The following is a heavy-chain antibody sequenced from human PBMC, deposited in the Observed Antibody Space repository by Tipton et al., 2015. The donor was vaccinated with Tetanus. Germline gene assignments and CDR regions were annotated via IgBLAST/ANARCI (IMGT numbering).Heavy chain of an antibody. V-gene: IGHV4-61*08. J-gene: IGHJ3*01. CDR2: IFHSGST. CDR3: ARRSYCSSSRCFDAFDL. CDR1: GDSLSNGDYY. D-gene: IGHD2-2*01. Sequence: TLSLTCTVSGDSLSNGDYYWSWIRQPPGKGLESIGYIFHSGSTNYSPSLKSRVAISMDTSKNQISLKLSSVTAADTAVYYCARRSYCSSSRCFDAFDLWGQGTMVTVSS.